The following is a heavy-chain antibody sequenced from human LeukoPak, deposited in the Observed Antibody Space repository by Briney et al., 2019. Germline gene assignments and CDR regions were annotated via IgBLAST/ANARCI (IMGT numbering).Heavy chain of an antibody. V-gene: IGHV1-2*02. CDR3: ARRTMTTVTTVWFDP. CDR1: GYTFTGYY. J-gene: IGHJ5*02. Sequence: ASVKVSCKASGYTFTGYYMHWVRQAPGQGLEWMGWINPNSGGTNYAQKFQGRVTITRNTSISTAYMELSSLRSEDTAVYYCARRTMTTVTTVWFDPWGQGTLVTVSS. D-gene: IGHD4-17*01. CDR2: INPNSGGT.